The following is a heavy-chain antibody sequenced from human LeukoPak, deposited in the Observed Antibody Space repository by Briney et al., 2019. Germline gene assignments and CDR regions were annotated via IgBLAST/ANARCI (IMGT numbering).Heavy chain of an antibody. CDR1: GFILRNYA. J-gene: IGHJ4*02. Sequence: GGSRRLSCAASGFILRNYAMNWVRQAPGKGPEWVSSITGSGGGTSYADSVKGRFTISRDNSKSTLYLQLNSLRAEDTAVYYCARGLGSYQWGQGTLVTVSS. D-gene: IGHD1-26*01. CDR3: ARGLGSYQ. V-gene: IGHV3-23*01. CDR2: ITGSGGGT.